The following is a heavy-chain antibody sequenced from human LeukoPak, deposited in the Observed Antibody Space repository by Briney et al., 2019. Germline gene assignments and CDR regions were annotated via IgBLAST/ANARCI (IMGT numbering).Heavy chain of an antibody. CDR3: ARGRLGYCSGGSCPDFDY. CDR1: GYTFTSYG. J-gene: IGHJ4*02. CDR2: ISAYNGNT. D-gene: IGHD2-15*01. Sequence: GASVKVSCKASGYTFTSYGISWVRQAPGQGLEWMGWISAYNGNTNYAQKLQGRVTMTTDTSTSTAYMEVRSLRSDDTAVYYCARGRLGYCSGGSCPDFDYWGQGTLVTVSS. V-gene: IGHV1-18*01.